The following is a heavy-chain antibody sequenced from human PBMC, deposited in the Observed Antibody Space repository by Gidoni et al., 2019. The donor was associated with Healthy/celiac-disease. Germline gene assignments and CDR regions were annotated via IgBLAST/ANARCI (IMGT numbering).Heavy chain of an antibody. CDR2: IYSGGIT. CDR3: ARFMFGNIVVPRGNRLDV. J-gene: IGHJ6*02. CDR1: GFTVRSNY. Sequence: EVQLVESGGGLIQPGGSLSLSCAASGFTVRSNYSSWVRQDPGKGLEWVSVIYSGGITSYADSVKGRFTISRDNSKNTLYLQMNSLRAEDTAVYYCARFMFGNIVVPRGNRLDVWGQGTTVTVSS. D-gene: IGHD2-15*01. V-gene: IGHV3-53*01.